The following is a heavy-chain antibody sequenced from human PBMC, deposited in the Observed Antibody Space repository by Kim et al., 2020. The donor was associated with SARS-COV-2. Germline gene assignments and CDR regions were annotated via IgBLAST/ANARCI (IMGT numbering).Heavy chain of an antibody. D-gene: IGHD6-19*01. CDR1: GGSVSIGTYF. V-gene: IGHV4-61*02. CDR3: ASEIREWLVFDS. Sequence: SETLSLTCSVSGGSVSIGTYFWSWIRQPAGKGLEWIGRIYTGGSTNYNPSLKSRVTISLDTSKNQFSLKLTSVTAADTAVYYCASEIREWLVFDSWGHGTLVTVSS. CDR2: IYTGGST. J-gene: IGHJ4*01.